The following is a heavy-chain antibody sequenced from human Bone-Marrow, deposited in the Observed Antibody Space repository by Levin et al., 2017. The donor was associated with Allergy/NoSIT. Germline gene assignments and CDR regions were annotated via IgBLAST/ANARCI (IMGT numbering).Heavy chain of an antibody. CDR3: AREQVRRATIGERWCDP. D-gene: IGHD5-24*01. CDR1: GFTFSNSW. J-gene: IGHJ5*02. CDR2: INEDGSEK. V-gene: IGHV3-7*01. Sequence: GESLKISCAASGFTFSNSWMSWVRQAPGKGLEWVANINEDGSEKYYVDSVKGRFTISRDNAKNSLFVQMNILRVEDTAVYYCAREQVRRATIGERWCDPWGQGALVTVSS.